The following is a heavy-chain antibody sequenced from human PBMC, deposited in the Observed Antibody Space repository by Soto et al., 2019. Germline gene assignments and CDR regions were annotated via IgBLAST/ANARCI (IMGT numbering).Heavy chain of an antibody. CDR2: ISSSGTYI. CDR3: VRAGHVFDVHYYGMDL. V-gene: IGHV3-21*01. Sequence: GGSLRLSCAASGFTFSSYWMSWVRQAPGKGLEWVSSISSSGTYIYYADSVKGRFAISRDNANNVMYLQMDTLRAEDTAVYYCVRAGHVFDVHYYGMDLWGQGTTVTVSS. J-gene: IGHJ6*02. D-gene: IGHD3-10*01. CDR1: GFTFSSYW.